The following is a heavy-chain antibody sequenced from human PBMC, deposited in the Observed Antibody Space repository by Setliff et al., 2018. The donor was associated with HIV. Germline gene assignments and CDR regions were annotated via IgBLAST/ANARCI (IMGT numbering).Heavy chain of an antibody. J-gene: IGHJ6*02. V-gene: IGHV4-59*01. D-gene: IGHD6-19*01. CDR2: IYYSGAT. CDR3: ARDPGQWLVKGGMDV. CDR1: GASFTSYY. Sequence: SETLSLTCTVSGASFTSYYWSWIRQPPGKGLEWIGFIYYSGATGYNPDLKSRVTISLDTSMNQFSLRLISVTAADTAIYYCARDPGQWLVKGGMDVWGQGIAVTVAS.